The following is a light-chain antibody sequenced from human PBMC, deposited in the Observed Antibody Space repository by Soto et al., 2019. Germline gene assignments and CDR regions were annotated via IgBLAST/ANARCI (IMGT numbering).Light chain of an antibody. Sequence: QSVLTQPPSVSGAPGQRVTISCTGSSSNIGAGYDVHWYQQLPGTAPKLLIYGNSNRPSGVPDRFSGSKSGTSASLTVSGLQPEDEADYYCSSYAGSNKYVFGTGTKVTVL. CDR1: SSNIGAGYD. J-gene: IGLJ1*01. CDR2: GNS. CDR3: SSYAGSNKYV. V-gene: IGLV1-40*01.